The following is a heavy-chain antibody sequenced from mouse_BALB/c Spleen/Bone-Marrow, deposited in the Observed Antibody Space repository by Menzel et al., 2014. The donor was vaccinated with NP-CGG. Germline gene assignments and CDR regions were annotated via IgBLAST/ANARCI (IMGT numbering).Heavy chain of an antibody. CDR3: ARDDYDDQYYFDY. V-gene: IGHV5-6-5*01. D-gene: IGHD2-4*01. CDR2: ISSGGST. J-gene: IGHJ2*01. Sequence: EVQVVESGGGLVKPGGSLKLSCAASGFTFSSYAMSWVRQTPEKRLEWVASISSGGSTYYPDSVKGRFTISRYNARNILYLQMSSLRSEDTAMYYCARDDYDDQYYFDYWGRGTTLTVSS. CDR1: GFTFSSYA.